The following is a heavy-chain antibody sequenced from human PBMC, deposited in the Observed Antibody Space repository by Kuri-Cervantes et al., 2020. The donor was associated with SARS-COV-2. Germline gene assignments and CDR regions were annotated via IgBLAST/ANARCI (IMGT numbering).Heavy chain of an antibody. V-gene: IGHV4-31*02. Sequence: SCTVSGGFISSGGYYWSWIRQHPGKGLEWIGYIYYSGSTYYNPSLKSRVTISVDTSKNQFSLKLSSVTAADTAVYYCARVKAPVLRFLEWPKKTYYFDYWGQGTLVTVSS. CDR2: IYYSGST. CDR1: GGFISSGGYY. D-gene: IGHD3-3*01. CDR3: ARVKAPVLRFLEWPKKTYYFDY. J-gene: IGHJ4*02.